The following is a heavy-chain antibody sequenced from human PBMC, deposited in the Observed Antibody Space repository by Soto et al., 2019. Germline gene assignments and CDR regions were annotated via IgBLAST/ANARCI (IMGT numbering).Heavy chain of an antibody. V-gene: IGHV3-30-3*01. CDR3: ARTLFAYCSGGSCYQLHYYYGLDV. CDR1: AFTFSSYA. Sequence: GGSLRLSCAASAFTFSSYAMHWVRQAPGTGLGWVAVISYDGSNKYYADSVKGRFTISRDNSKNTLYLQMNSLRAEDTAVYFCARTLFAYCSGGSCYQLHYYYGLDVWGQGTTVTVSS. CDR2: ISYDGSNK. J-gene: IGHJ6*02. D-gene: IGHD2-15*01.